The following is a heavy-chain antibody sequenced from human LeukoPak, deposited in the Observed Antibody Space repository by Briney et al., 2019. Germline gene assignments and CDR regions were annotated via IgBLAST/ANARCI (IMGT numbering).Heavy chain of an antibody. Sequence: GGSLRLSCAASGFTFSSYGMHWVRQARAKGLEWVAVIWYDGSNKYYADSVKGRFTISRDNSKNTLYLQMNSLTVEDTAVYYCAKVMIAFNAFDYWGQGTLVTVFS. CDR2: IWYDGSNK. J-gene: IGHJ4*02. D-gene: IGHD3-22*01. V-gene: IGHV3-33*06. CDR3: AKVMIAFNAFDY. CDR1: GFTFSSYG.